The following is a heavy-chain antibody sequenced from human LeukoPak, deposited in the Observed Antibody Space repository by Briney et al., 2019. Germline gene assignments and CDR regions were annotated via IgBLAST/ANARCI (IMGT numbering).Heavy chain of an antibody. CDR1: GGTFSSYA. CDR3: ASSGSTVDYYYYYMDV. J-gene: IGHJ6*03. D-gene: IGHD4-23*01. CDR2: IIPIFGTA. Sequence: SVKVSCKASGGTFSSYAISWVRQAPGQGLEWMGGIIPIFGTANYAQKFQGRVTITADESTSTAYMELSSLRSEDTAVYYCASSGSTVDYYYYYMDVWGKGTTVTVSS. V-gene: IGHV1-69*13.